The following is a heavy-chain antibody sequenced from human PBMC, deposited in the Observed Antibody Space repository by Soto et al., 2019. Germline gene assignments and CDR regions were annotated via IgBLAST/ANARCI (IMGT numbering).Heavy chain of an antibody. V-gene: IGHV3-30*18. D-gene: IGHD2-2*01. CDR3: AKVLGYCSSTSCYALDY. Sequence: QVQLVESGGGVVQPGRSLRLSCAASGFTFSSYGMHWVRQAPGKGLEWVAVISYDGSNKYYADSVKGRFTISRDNSKNXXYLQMNSLRAEDTAVYYCAKVLGYCSSTSCYALDYWGQGTLVTVSS. J-gene: IGHJ4*02. CDR2: ISYDGSNK. CDR1: GFTFSSYG.